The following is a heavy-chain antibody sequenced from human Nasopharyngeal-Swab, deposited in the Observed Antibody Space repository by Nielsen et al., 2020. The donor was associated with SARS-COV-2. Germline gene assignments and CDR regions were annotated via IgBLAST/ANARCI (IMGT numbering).Heavy chain of an antibody. J-gene: IGHJ3*02. CDR1: GFTFSSYW. CDR2: INSDGSST. V-gene: IGHV3-74*01. CDR3: ARDNLDPFGGVIVHDAFDI. Sequence: GESLKISCAASGFTFSSYWMHWVRQAPGKGLVWVSRINSDGSSTSYADSVKGRFTISRDNAKNTLYLQMNSLRAEDTAVYYCARDNLDPFGGVIVHDAFDIWGQGTMVTVSS. D-gene: IGHD3-16*02.